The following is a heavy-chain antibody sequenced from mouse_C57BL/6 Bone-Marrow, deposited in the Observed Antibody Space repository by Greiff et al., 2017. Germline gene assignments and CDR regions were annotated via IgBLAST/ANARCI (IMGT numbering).Heavy chain of an antibody. CDR3: AEIGGSSPDY. Sequence: EVKLEESGGGLVKPGGSLKLSCAASGFTFSSYAMSWVRQTPEKRLEWVATISDGGSYTYYPDNVKGRFTISRDNAKNNLYLQMSHLKSEDTAMYYCAEIGGSSPDYWGQGTTLTVSS. J-gene: IGHJ2*01. CDR1: GFTFSSYA. D-gene: IGHD1-1*01. V-gene: IGHV5-4*03. CDR2: ISDGGSYT.